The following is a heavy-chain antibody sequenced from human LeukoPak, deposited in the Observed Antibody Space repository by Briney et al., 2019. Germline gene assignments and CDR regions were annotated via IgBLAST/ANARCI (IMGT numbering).Heavy chain of an antibody. CDR1: GDSVSSNSAA. Sequence: SQTLSLTCAISGDSVSSNSAAWNWIRQFPSRGLEWLGRTYYRSKWYNDYAVSVKSRITINPDTSKNQFSLQLNSVTPEDTAVYYCARGPMVRGVIIYNWFDPWGQGTLVTVSS. CDR2: TYYRSKWYN. D-gene: IGHD3-10*01. J-gene: IGHJ5*02. CDR3: ARGPMVRGVIIYNWFDP. V-gene: IGHV6-1*01.